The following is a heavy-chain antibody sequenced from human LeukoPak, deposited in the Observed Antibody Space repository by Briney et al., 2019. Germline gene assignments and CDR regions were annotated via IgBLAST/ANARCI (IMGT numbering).Heavy chain of an antibody. J-gene: IGHJ5*02. CDR1: GFTFSSYE. Sequence: GGSLRLSCAASGFTFSSYEMNWVRQAPGKELEWVSYISTSGSTIYYADSVKGRFTISRDNAKNSLYLQMNSLRAEDTAIYYCASSYCSGGSCYSWWFDPWGQGTLVTVSS. V-gene: IGHV3-48*03. D-gene: IGHD2-15*01. CDR2: ISTSGSTI. CDR3: ASSYCSGGSCYSWWFDP.